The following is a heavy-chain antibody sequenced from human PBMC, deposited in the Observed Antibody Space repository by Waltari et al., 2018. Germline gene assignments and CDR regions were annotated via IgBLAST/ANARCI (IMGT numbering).Heavy chain of an antibody. J-gene: IGHJ4*02. CDR2: ISANSCDT. Sequence: QVQLVQSGAEVKKPGASVKVSCKASGYTFTGYYIHWVRQAPGQGLEGRGRISANSCDTSESQKVQGSVTMTRDTYISTADMELNRLRSDDTAVDYWVGGGGIAAAGGGYWGQGTLVTVSS. D-gene: IGHD6-13*01. V-gene: IGHV1-2*06. CDR3: VGGGGIAAAGGGY. CDR1: GYTFTGYY.